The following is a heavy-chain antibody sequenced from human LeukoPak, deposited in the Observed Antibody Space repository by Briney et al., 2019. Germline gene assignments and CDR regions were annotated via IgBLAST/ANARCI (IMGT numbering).Heavy chain of an antibody. CDR2: IIPILGIA. V-gene: IGHV1-69*04. CDR3: ARDSPGTTSIDY. J-gene: IGHJ4*02. Sequence: ASVNVSCKASGGTFSSYAISWVRQAPGQGREWMGSIIPILGIANYAQKFQGRVTITADKSTSTAYMELSSLRSEDTAVYYCARDSPGTTSIDYWGQGTLVTVSS. D-gene: IGHD2/OR15-2a*01. CDR1: GGTFSSYA.